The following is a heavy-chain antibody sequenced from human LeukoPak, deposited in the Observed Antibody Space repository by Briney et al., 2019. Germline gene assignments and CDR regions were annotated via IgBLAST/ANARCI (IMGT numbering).Heavy chain of an antibody. CDR3: ARAELGLSY. CDR1: GFTVSSNY. Sequence: GSLRLSCAVSGFTVSSNYMNWVRQAPGKGLEWVSTIYSGGATYYADSVKGRFTISRDISKNTLYFQMNSLRAEDTALYYCARAELGLSYWGQGTLVTVSS. J-gene: IGHJ4*02. D-gene: IGHD1-7*01. CDR2: IYSGGAT. V-gene: IGHV3-66*01.